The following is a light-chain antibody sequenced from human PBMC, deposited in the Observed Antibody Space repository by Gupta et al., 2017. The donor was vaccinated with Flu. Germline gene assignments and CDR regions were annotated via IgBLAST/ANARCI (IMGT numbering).Light chain of an antibody. CDR2: DAS. CDR3: QKRSNWPPWT. V-gene: IGKV3-11*01. CDR1: QSISSY. J-gene: IGKJ1*01. Sequence: DIVLTQSLPTLSLSPGERATLSCRASQSISSYLAWYHQKPGQAPRLLIYDASNRATGTPARFSGSGSGTDFTLTISSLEPEDVAVYYCQKRSNWPPWTFGQGTKVEIK.